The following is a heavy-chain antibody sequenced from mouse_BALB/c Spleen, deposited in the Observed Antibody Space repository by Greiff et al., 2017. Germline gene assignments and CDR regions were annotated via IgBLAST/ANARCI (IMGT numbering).Heavy chain of an antibody. J-gene: IGHJ2*01. CDR3: TRWNGNYEDY. CDR1: GYTFTDYE. Sequence: VQLVESGAELVRPGASVTLSCKASGYTFTDYEMHWVKQTPVHGLEWIGAIDPETGGTAYNQKFKGKATLTADKSSSTAYMELRSLTSEDSAVYYCTRWNGNYEDYWGQGTTLTVSS. D-gene: IGHD2-1*01. CDR2: IDPETGGT. V-gene: IGHV1-15*01.